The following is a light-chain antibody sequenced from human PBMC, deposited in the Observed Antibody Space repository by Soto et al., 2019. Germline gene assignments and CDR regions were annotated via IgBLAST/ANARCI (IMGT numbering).Light chain of an antibody. CDR3: EHSHYYSVP. Sequence: DIQMTQSPSTLSGSVGDRVTITCRASQTISSWLAWYQQKPGKAPKLLIYKASTLKSGVPSRFSGSGSGTEFRSNISSLQHDKFANYYGEHSHYYSVPFGQTTKVDIK. V-gene: IGKV1-5*03. CDR1: QTISSW. J-gene: IGKJ1*01. CDR2: KAS.